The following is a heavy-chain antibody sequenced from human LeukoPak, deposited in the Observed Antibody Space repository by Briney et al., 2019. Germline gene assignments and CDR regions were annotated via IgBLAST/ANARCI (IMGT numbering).Heavy chain of an antibody. J-gene: IGHJ4*02. Sequence: PGESLKISCKGSGYSFITYWIGWVRQMPGKGLEWMGIIYPGDSETTYSPSFQGQVIISADKSISTAYLQWTSLKASDTAMYYCARRAHRGGSYSSHSDYWGQGTLVTVSS. CDR3: ARRAHRGGSYSSHSDY. V-gene: IGHV5-51*01. CDR2: IYPGDSET. CDR1: GYSFITYW. D-gene: IGHD1-26*01.